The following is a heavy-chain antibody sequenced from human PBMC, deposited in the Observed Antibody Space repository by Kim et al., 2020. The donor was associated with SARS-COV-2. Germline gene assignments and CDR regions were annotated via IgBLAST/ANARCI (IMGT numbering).Heavy chain of an antibody. CDR3: ARRNYYYGMDV. V-gene: IGHV4-34*01. Sequence: SETLSLTCAVYGGSFSGYYWSWIRQPPGKGLEWIGEINHSGSTNYNPSLKSRVTISVDTSKNQFSLKLSSVTAAGTAVYYCARRNYYYGMDVWGQGTTVTVSS. J-gene: IGHJ6*02. CDR2: INHSGST. CDR1: GGSFSGYY.